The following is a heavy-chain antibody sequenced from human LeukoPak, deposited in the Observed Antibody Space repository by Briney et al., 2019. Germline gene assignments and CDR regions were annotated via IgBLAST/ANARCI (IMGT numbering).Heavy chain of an antibody. V-gene: IGHV3-23*01. CDR3: AKVQIVVVPAATDY. Sequence: GGSLRLSRAPSGFTFRSHAMRCARHAPGGGLEWVSAISGSGGSTYYADSVKGRFTISRDNSKNTLYLQMNSLRAEDTAVYYCAKVQIVVVPAATDYWGQGTLVTVSS. CDR1: GFTFRSHA. D-gene: IGHD2-2*01. J-gene: IGHJ4*02. CDR2: ISGSGGST.